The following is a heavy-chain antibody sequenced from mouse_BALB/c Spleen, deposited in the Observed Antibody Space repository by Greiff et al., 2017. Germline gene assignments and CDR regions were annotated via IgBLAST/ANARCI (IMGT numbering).Heavy chain of an antibody. CDR2: ILPGSGST. V-gene: IGHV1-54*02. D-gene: IGHD3-3*01. CDR1: GYAFTNYL. Sequence: VQLQQSGAELVRPGTSVKVSCKASGYAFTNYLIEWVKQRPGHGLEWIGEILPGSGSTNYNEKFKGKATFTADTSSNTAYMQLSSLTSEDSAVYYCARENRATYFDYWGQGTTLTVSS. CDR3: ARENRATYFDY. J-gene: IGHJ2*01.